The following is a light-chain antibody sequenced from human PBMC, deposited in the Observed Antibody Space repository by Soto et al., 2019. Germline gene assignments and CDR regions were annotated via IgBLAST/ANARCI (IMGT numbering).Light chain of an antibody. CDR2: DVT. V-gene: IGLV2-14*01. Sequence: QSVLSPPASVTGSLGLSITISCTGTSSDVGRYNYVSWYQQHPGKAPKLMVSDVTNRPSGVSNRFSGSKSGNTASLTISGLQAEDEADYYCSSYTSSSTYVFGTGTKVTVL. CDR1: SSDVGRYNY. J-gene: IGLJ1*01. CDR3: SSYTSSSTYV.